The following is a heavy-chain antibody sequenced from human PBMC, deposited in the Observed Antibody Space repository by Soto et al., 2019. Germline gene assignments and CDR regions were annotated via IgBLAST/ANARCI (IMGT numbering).Heavy chain of an antibody. CDR3: AGREFSTSSFYYYYYAMDV. J-gene: IGHJ6*02. CDR1: GGSFSGYY. Sequence: SETLSLTCAVYGGSFSGYYWSWVRQPPGKGLEWIGEINHGGNSNYNPSLKSRVTISVDTSNNQFSLKLTSVTAADTGVYYCAGREFSTSSFYYYYYAMDVWGQGTTVTVSS. V-gene: IGHV4-34*01. D-gene: IGHD6-6*01. CDR2: INHGGNS.